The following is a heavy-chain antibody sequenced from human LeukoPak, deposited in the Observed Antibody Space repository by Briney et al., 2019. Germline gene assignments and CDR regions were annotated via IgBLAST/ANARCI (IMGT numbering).Heavy chain of an antibody. CDR2: IIPIFGTA. V-gene: IGHV1-69*01. CDR3: ASREGYIHPLGY. CDR1: GGTFSSYA. J-gene: IGHJ4*02. D-gene: IGHD5-24*01. Sequence: SVKVSCKASGGTFSSYAISWVRQAPGQGLEWMGGIIPIFGTANYAQKFQGRVTITADESTSTAYMELSSLRSEDTAVYYCASREGYIHPLGYWGQGTLVTVSS.